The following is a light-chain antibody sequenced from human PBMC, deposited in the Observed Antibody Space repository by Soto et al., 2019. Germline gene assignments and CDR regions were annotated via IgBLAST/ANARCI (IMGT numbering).Light chain of an antibody. V-gene: IGKV3-15*01. CDR3: QQYSQWPPWT. J-gene: IGKJ1*01. CDR2: RAS. Sequence: EIAITQSPATVSLSPGERATLSCRASQSLNDNLAWYQQRPGQAPRLLIYRASTRATGVPGRFSASGSGTEFTLTISSLQSEDSAVYYCQQYSQWPPWTFGPGTKVDIK. CDR1: QSLNDN.